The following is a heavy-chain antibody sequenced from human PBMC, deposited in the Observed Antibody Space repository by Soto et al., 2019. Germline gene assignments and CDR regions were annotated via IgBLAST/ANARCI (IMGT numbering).Heavy chain of an antibody. CDR2: ISAYNGNT. CDR3: ARAGNYYDSSGPDY. J-gene: IGHJ4*02. V-gene: IGHV1-18*01. D-gene: IGHD3-22*01. Sequence: SVKVSCKASGYTFTSYGIIWVRQAPGQGLEWMGWISAYNGNTNYAQKLQGRVTMTTDTSTSTAYMELRSLRSDDTAVYYCARAGNYYDSSGPDYWGQGTLVTVSA. CDR1: GYTFTSYG.